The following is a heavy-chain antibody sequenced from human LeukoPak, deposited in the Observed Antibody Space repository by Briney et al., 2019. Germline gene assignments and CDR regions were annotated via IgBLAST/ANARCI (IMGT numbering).Heavy chain of an antibody. CDR3: AKVRVVGAIGREFDY. J-gene: IGHJ4*02. CDR1: GFTFSSYS. D-gene: IGHD3-3*01. Sequence: PGGSLRLSCAASGFTFSSYSMNWVRQAPGKGLEWVAFIRYDGSNKYYADSVKGRFTISRDNSKNTLYLQMNSLRAEDTAVYYCAKVRVVGAIGREFDYWGQGTLVTVSS. V-gene: IGHV3-30*02. CDR2: IRYDGSNK.